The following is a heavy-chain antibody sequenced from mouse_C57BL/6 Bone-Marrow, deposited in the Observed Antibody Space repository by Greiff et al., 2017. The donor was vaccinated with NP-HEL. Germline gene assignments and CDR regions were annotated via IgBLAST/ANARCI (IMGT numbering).Heavy chain of an antibody. J-gene: IGHJ3*01. Sequence: EVQVVESGGDLVKPGGSLKLSCAASGFTFSSYGMSWVRQTPDKRLEWVATISSGGSYTYYPDSVKGRFTISRDNAKNTLYLQMSSLKSEDTAMYYCARFSHYYGSSGFAYWGQGTLVTVSA. V-gene: IGHV5-6*01. CDR2: ISSGGSYT. CDR3: ARFSHYYGSSGFAY. CDR1: GFTFSSYG. D-gene: IGHD1-1*01.